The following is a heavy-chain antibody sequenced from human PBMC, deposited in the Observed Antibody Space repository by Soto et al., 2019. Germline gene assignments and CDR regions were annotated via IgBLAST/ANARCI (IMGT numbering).Heavy chain of an antibody. CDR1: GFTLSNYE. CDR3: ARRGYGSGWPNVYMDV. CDR2: ISNHGAHT. V-gene: IGHV3-64*01. D-gene: IGHD6-25*01. Sequence: EAQLVESGGGLVQPGGSLRLSCAASGFTLSNYEMHWVRQAPGKGLEYVSGISNHGAHTDYAKSVKGRFTISRDNSENTLYLQMGSLRAEDMALYYCARRGYGSGWPNVYMDVWGKGTTVTVSS. J-gene: IGHJ6*03.